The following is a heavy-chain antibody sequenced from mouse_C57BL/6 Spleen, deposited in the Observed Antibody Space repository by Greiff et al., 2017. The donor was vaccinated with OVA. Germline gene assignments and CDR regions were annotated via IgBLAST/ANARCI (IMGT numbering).Heavy chain of an antibody. D-gene: IGHD3-3*01. CDR2: LYPGSGST. CDR1: GYTFTSYW. V-gene: IGHV1-55*01. J-gene: IGHJ3*01. CDR3: TSSERSRKGPRYAY. Sequence: QVQLQQPGAELVKPGASVKMSCKASGYTFTSYWITWVTQRPGQGLEWIGDLYPGSGSTNYHEKFKSKATLSVDKSSSTASMQRSSPTSEDSAIYCSTSSERSRKGPRYAYWGQGTLVTVPA.